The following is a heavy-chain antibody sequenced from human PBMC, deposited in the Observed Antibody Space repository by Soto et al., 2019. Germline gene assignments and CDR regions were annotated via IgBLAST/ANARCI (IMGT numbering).Heavy chain of an antibody. J-gene: IGHJ4*02. CDR1: GGSISNYY. CDR2: IYYSGST. D-gene: IGHD2-15*01. V-gene: IGHV4-59*01. Sequence: QVQLQKSGPGLVKPSDTLSLTCTVSGGSISNYYWSWIRQPPGKGLEWIGYIYYSGSTNYNPSLKSRVTISVDTSKNQFSLKLSSVTAADTAVYYCARAGAATLSDYWGQGTLVTVSS. CDR3: ARAGAATLSDY.